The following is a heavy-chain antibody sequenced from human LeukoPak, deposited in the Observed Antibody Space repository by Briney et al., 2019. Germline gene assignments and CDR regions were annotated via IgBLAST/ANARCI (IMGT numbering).Heavy chain of an antibody. CDR2: IYTSGST. D-gene: IGHD6-19*01. V-gene: IGHV4-61*02. CDR1: GGSISSGSYY. CDR3: ASSPGDSSGWDNWFDP. J-gene: IGHJ5*02. Sequence: PSETLSLTCTVSGGSISSGSYYWSWTRQPAGKGLEWIGRIYTSGSTNHNPSLKSRVTISVDTSKNQFSLKLSSVTAADTAVYYCASSPGDSSGWDNWFDPWGQGTLVTVSS.